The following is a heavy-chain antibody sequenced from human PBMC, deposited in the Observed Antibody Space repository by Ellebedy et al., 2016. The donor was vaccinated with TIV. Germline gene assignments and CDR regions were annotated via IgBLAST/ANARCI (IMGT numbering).Heavy chain of an antibody. J-gene: IGHJ3*02. Sequence: AASVKVSCKASGGTFSAYAISWARQAPGQGLEWMGRIIPIIGTPNYAQRFQGRITITADKPTTTVYLELSTLRSEDAAVYYCVSPGDFSSPWHLAFDIWGQGTVVTVSS. CDR3: VSPGDFSSPWHLAFDI. V-gene: IGHV1-69*04. CDR1: GGTFSAYA. CDR2: IIPIIGTP. D-gene: IGHD2-2*01.